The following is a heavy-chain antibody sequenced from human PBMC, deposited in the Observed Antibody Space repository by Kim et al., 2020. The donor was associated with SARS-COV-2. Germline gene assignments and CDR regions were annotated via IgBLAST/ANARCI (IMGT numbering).Heavy chain of an antibody. V-gene: IGHV3-9*01. D-gene: IGHD2-2*01. J-gene: IGHJ4*02. CDR3: AKVRTVVVPAAAFDY. Sequence: DSVKGRFTISRDNAKNSLYLQMNSLRAEDTALYYCAKVRTVVVPAAAFDYWGQGTLVTVSS.